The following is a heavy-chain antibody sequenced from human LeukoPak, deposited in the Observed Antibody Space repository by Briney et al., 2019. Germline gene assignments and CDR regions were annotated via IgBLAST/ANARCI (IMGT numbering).Heavy chain of an antibody. CDR1: GGSISSSSYY. CDR3: ASARSLGYCTNGVCYTGAFDI. CDR2: IYYSGST. J-gene: IGHJ3*02. Sequence: SETPSLTCTVSGGSISSSSYYWGWIRQPPGKGLEWIGSIYYSGSTYYNPSLKSRVTISVDTSKNQFSLKLSSVTAADTAVYYCASARSLGYCTNGVCYTGAFDIWGQGTMVTVSS. D-gene: IGHD2-8*01. V-gene: IGHV4-39*01.